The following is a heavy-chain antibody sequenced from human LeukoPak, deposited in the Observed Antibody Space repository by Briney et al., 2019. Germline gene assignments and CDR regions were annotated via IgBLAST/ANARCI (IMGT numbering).Heavy chain of an antibody. CDR2: IKQDGSEK. CDR3: ARDLRDSYDILTGYYFWGPSADY. J-gene: IGHJ4*02. V-gene: IGHV3-7*01. Sequence: GGSLRLSCAASGFTFSSYWMSWVRQAPGKGLEWVANIKQDGSEKYYVDSVKGRFTISRDNAKNSLYLQMNSLRAEDTTVYYCARDLRDSYDILTGYYFWGPSADYWGQGTLVTVSS. CDR1: GFTFSSYW. D-gene: IGHD3-9*01.